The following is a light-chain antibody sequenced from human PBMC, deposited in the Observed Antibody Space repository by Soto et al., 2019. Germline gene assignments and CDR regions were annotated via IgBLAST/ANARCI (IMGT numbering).Light chain of an antibody. CDR1: SSDVGAYIF. J-gene: IGLJ1*01. CDR2: DVN. Sequence: QSALTQPPSASGSPGQSVTFSCTGTSSDVGAYIFVSWYQQHPGKAPKLMVYDVNRRPPGVPDRFFGSKSGNTASLTVSGLQAEDEADYYCVSFAGGTYVFGTGTKVTVL. V-gene: IGLV2-8*01. CDR3: VSFAGGTYV.